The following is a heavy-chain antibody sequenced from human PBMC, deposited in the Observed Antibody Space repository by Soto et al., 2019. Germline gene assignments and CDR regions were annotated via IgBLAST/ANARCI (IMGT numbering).Heavy chain of an antibody. D-gene: IGHD3-9*01. CDR1: GGSIGLYY. J-gene: IGHJ4*02. Sequence: SETLSLTCTVSGGSIGLYYWSWVRQPPGKGLEWIGYIYSTGSSNYNPSLKSRVTISVDTSRKHFSLKLSSATAADTAVFYCARHVLRYFDWLLGPFDIWGQGTLVTVSS. CDR3: ARHVLRYFDWLLGPFDI. CDR2: IYSTGSS. V-gene: IGHV4-59*08.